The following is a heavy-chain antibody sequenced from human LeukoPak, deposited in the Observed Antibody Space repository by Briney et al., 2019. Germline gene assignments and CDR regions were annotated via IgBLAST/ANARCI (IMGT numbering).Heavy chain of an antibody. CDR2: INHSGST. V-gene: IGHV4-34*01. Sequence: SETLSLTCAVYGGSFSGYYWSWIRQPPGKGLEWHGEINHSGSTNYNPSRKSRVTISVDTSKNQFSLKLSSVTAADTAVYYCARGRVNYYGSGRALNFDYWGQGTLVTVSS. J-gene: IGHJ4*02. CDR1: GGSFSGYY. D-gene: IGHD3-10*01. CDR3: ARGRVNYYGSGRALNFDY.